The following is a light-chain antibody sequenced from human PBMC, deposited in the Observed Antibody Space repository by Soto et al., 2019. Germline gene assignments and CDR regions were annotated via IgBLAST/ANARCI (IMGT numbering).Light chain of an antibody. Sequence: QSVLTQPASVSGSPGQSITISCTGTSSDVGGYNDVSWYQQHPGKAPKLMIYDVSNRPSGVSNRFSGSKSGNTASLTISGLKAEDEADYYCSSYTSSSTRVFGGGTKLTVL. CDR3: SSYTSSSTRV. V-gene: IGLV2-14*01. CDR1: SSDVGGYND. J-gene: IGLJ2*01. CDR2: DVS.